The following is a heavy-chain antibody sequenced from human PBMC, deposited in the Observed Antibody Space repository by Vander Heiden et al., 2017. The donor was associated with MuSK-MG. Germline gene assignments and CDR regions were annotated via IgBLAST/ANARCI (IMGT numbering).Heavy chain of an antibody. V-gene: IGHV4-59*08. CDR2: IYYSGST. Sequence: QVQLQELGPGLAKPSEPLSLTCTVPGCPISSYYWSWTPPPPGEGTAGIEYIYYSGSTNYNPSLKSRVTISVDTAKNQFSLKLSSVTAADTAVYYCAGSWRTGAYNWFDPWGQGTLVTVSS. CDR3: AGSWRTGAYNWFDP. D-gene: IGHD7-27*01. J-gene: IGHJ5*02. CDR1: GCPISSYY.